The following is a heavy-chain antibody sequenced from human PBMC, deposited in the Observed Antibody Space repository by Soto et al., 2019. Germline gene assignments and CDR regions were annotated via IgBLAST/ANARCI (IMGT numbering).Heavy chain of an antibody. CDR3: ARSVAVSADYFYYGLGV. V-gene: IGHV4-59*11. CDR2: IFDNRNT. CDR1: GGSISSHY. J-gene: IGHJ6*02. Sequence: PSETLSLTCIVSGGSISSHYWSWIRQPPGKGLEWIGYIFDNRNTNYNPSLRSRVSMSVDTSKNQFSLMLRSVSAADTAVYYCARSVAVSADYFYYGLGVWGHGTTVTVSS. D-gene: IGHD6-19*01.